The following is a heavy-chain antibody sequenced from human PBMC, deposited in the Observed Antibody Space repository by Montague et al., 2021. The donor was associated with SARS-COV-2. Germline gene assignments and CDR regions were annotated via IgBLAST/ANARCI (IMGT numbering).Heavy chain of an antibody. J-gene: IGHJ4*02. V-gene: IGHV4-59*01. CDR3: ARAHTTCFIANCVNYFDY. CDR1: GGSISGYY. Sequence: SETLSLTCTVSGGSISGYYWTWIRQPPGKGLEWLGHIYYTGSTKYNPSLRSRVTISIDTPKNQFSLKLRSVTAADTAVYFCARAHTTCFIANCVNYFDYWGQGALVTVST. CDR2: IYYTGST. D-gene: IGHD2-2*01.